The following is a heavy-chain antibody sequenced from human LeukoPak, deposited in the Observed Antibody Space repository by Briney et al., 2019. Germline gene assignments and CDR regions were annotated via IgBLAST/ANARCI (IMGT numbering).Heavy chain of an antibody. Sequence: PTETLSLTCTVSGGSISSYYWSWIRQPPGKGLEWIGYIYYSGSTNYNPSLKSRLTISVDTSKNQFSLKLSSVTAADTAVYYCARRMYWYFDLWGRGTLVTVSS. V-gene: IGHV4-59*08. CDR3: ARRMYWYFDL. CDR2: IYYSGST. CDR1: GGSISSYY. J-gene: IGHJ2*01.